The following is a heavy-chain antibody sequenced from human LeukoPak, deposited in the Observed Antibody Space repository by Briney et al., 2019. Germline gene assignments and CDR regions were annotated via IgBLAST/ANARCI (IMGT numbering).Heavy chain of an antibody. Sequence: PSETLSLTCTVSGGSISSSSYYWGWIRQPPGKGLEWIGSIYYSGSTYYNPSLKSRVTISVDTSKNQFSLKLSSVTAADTAVYYCARDSVLLWFGEFPYYFDYWGQGTLVTVSS. CDR3: ARDSVLLWFGEFPYYFDY. D-gene: IGHD3-10*01. CDR2: IYYSGST. CDR1: GGSISSSSYY. V-gene: IGHV4-39*07. J-gene: IGHJ4*02.